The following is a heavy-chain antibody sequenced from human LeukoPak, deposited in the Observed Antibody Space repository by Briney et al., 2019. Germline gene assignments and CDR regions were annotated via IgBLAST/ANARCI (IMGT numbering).Heavy chain of an antibody. CDR3: ARGRRPVLQLLRPNWFDP. Sequence: SETLSLTCAVYGGSFSGYYWSWIRQPPGKGLEWIGEINHSGSTNYNPSLKSRVTISVDTSKNQFSLKLSSVTAADTAVYYCARGRRPVLQLLRPNWFDPWGQGTLVTVSS. CDR1: GGSFSGYY. D-gene: IGHD2-2*01. CDR2: INHSGST. J-gene: IGHJ5*02. V-gene: IGHV4-34*01.